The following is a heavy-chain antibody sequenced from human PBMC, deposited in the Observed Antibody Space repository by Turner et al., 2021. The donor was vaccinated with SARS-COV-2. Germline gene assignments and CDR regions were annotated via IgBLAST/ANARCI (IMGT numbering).Heavy chain of an antibody. CDR3: TTDPYIGYDLGLWYFDY. Sequence: VRLVESEGGLVKPGGSLSLSCAASGFTFNNAWMSWVRQATGKGLEWVGRIKSKTDGGTTDYDAPVKGRFTISRDDSKNTLYLQMNSMKTEDTAVYYCTTDPYIGYDLGLWYFDYWGQGTLVTVSS. J-gene: IGHJ4*02. CDR2: IKSKTDGGTT. CDR1: GFTFNNAW. V-gene: IGHV3-15*01. D-gene: IGHD5-12*01.